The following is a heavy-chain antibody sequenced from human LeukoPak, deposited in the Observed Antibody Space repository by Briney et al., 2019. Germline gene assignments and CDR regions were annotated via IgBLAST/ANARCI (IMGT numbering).Heavy chain of an antibody. CDR1: GYTFTNHG. CDR2: ISAYNGNA. CDR3: ARTPERFGELYQSADY. D-gene: IGHD3-10*01. J-gene: IGHJ4*02. Sequence: GASVKVSCKASGYTFTNHGITWVRQAPGQGLEWMGWISAYNGNADYAQSFQGRVTMTTDTSTSTAYMELRSLRSDDTGVYYCARTPERFGELYQSADYWGQGTLVTVSS. V-gene: IGHV1-18*01.